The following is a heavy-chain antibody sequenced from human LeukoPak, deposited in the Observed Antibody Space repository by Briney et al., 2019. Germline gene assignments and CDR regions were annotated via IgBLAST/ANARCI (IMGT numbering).Heavy chain of an antibody. V-gene: IGHV3-23*01. CDR1: GFTFSSYA. CDR2: ISGSGGST. CDR3: AKAGVLRFLEWFKGYFDY. J-gene: IGHJ4*02. Sequence: GGSLRLSCAASGFTFSSYAMSWVRQAPGKGLEWVSAISGSGGSTYYADSVKGRFTISRDNSKNTLYLQMNSLRAEDTAVYYCAKAGVLRFLEWFKGYFDYWGQGPLVTVSS. D-gene: IGHD3-3*01.